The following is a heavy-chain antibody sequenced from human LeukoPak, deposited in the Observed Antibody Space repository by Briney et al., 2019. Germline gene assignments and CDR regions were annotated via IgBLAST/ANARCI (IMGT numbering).Heavy chain of an antibody. CDR3: ARDYGDPVGYGMDV. CDR2: MNPNSGGT. V-gene: IGHV1-2*02. CDR1: GGTFSSYA. J-gene: IGHJ6*02. Sequence: ASVKVSCKASGGTFSSYAISWVRQAPGQGLEWMGWMNPNSGGTNYAQKFQGRVTMTRDTSISTAYMELSRLRSDDTAVYYCARDYGDPVGYGMDVWGQGTTVTVSS. D-gene: IGHD4-17*01.